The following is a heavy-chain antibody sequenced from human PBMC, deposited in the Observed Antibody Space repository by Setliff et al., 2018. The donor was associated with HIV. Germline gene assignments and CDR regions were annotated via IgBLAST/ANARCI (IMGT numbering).Heavy chain of an antibody. CDR1: GGSFIGYY. CDR3: ARHGRLSGSYWGGGDY. Sequence: SETLSLTCAVYGGSFIGYYWSWIRQPPGKGLEWIGEINHSGNTNYNPSLRSRVTISVDTSKNQFSLQLSSVIAPDTAVYYCARHGRLSGSYWGGGDYWGQGTLVTVSS. J-gene: IGHJ4*02. V-gene: IGHV4-34*01. CDR2: INHSGNT. D-gene: IGHD1-26*01.